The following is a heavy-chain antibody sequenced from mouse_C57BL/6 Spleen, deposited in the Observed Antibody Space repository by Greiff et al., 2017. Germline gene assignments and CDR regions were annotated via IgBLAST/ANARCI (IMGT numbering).Heavy chain of an antibody. V-gene: IGHV1-81*01. Sequence: QVQLQQSGAELARPGASVKLSCKASGYTFTSYGISWVKQRTGQGLEWIGEIYPRSGNTYYNEKCKGKATLTADKSSSTAYMELRSLTSEDSAVYFCARRYYGSSPFAYWGQGTLVTVSA. CDR2: IYPRSGNT. CDR1: GYTFTSYG. CDR3: ARRYYGSSPFAY. D-gene: IGHD1-1*01. J-gene: IGHJ3*01.